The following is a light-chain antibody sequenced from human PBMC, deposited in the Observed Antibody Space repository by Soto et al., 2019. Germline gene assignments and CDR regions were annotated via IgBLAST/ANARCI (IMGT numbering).Light chain of an antibody. V-gene: IGKV3-11*01. Sequence: EIVLTQSPATLSLSPGERATLSCRASQSVSSYLAWYQQKPGQAPRLLIYDASNRATGIPARFSGSGSGKDFTLTISSLEPEDFAVYYCQQGSNWPPLTFGGGTKVEIK. CDR1: QSVSSY. CDR2: DAS. J-gene: IGKJ4*01. CDR3: QQGSNWPPLT.